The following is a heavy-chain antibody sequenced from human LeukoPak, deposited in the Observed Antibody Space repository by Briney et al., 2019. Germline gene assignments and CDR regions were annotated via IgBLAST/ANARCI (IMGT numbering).Heavy chain of an antibody. CDR1: GFTFSSYA. V-gene: IGHV3-23*01. CDR2: ITNSGGST. CDR3: ARDANYYFDY. D-gene: IGHD4/OR15-4a*01. J-gene: IGHJ4*02. Sequence: GGSLRLSCAASGFTFSSYAMSWVRQAPGKGLEWFSAITNSGGSTYYADSVKGRFTISRDNSKNTLYLQMNSLRAEDTAVYYCARDANYYFDYWGQGTLVTVSS.